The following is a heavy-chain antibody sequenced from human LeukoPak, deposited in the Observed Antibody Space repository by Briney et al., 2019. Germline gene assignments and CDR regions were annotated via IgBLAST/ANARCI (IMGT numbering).Heavy chain of an antibody. Sequence: GGSLRLSCAASGFTFSTYSMNWVRQAPGKGLEWVSYISGSSAAIYYADSVRGRFTISRDNARDSLYLQMNSLRAEDTAVYYCARSRTYYYDTNWFDPRGQGTLVTVSS. D-gene: IGHD3-22*01. V-gene: IGHV3-48*01. CDR3: ARSRTYYYDTNWFDP. CDR2: ISGSSAAI. J-gene: IGHJ5*02. CDR1: GFTFSTYS.